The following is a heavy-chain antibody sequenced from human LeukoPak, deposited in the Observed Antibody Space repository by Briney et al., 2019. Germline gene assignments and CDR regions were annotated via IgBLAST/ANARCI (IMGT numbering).Heavy chain of an antibody. D-gene: IGHD3-22*01. CDR1: GFTLSSYS. V-gene: IGHV3-21*04. Sequence: PGGSLRLSCAASGFTLSSYSMNWVRQAPGKGLEWVSYISSSSSYIYYADSVKGRFTISRDNAKNSLYLQMNSLRAEDTALYHCARDPYYYDSSGYDYWGQGTLVTVSS. CDR2: ISSSSSYI. J-gene: IGHJ4*02. CDR3: ARDPYYYDSSGYDY.